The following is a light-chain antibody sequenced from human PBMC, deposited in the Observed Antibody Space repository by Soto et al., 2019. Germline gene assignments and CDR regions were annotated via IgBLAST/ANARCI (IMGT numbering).Light chain of an antibody. Sequence: EIVLTQSPATLSLSQGERATLSCRASQSVISMYLAWYPQQPVQDPRLLXYGASSRATGIPARWCGSGSWANLSLPISRLEHEDYAVYYCQQYGSSHLWTFGQGTKVDIK. CDR2: GAS. CDR3: QQYGSSHLWT. V-gene: IGKV3-20*01. CDR1: QSVISMY. J-gene: IGKJ1*01.